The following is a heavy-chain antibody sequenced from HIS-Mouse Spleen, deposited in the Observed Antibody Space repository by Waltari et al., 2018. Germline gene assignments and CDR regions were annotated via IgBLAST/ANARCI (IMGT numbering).Heavy chain of an antibody. V-gene: IGHV3-21*01. CDR2: ISSSSSYI. CDR1: GFTFRSYS. CDR3: ARSPGIAAAGTDY. J-gene: IGHJ4*02. D-gene: IGHD6-13*01. Sequence: EVQLVESGGGLVKPGGSLRLSCAASGFTFRSYSMNWVGQAPGKGLEWVSSISSSSSYIYYADSVKGRFTISRDNAKNSLYLQMNSLRAEDTAVYYCARSPGIAAAGTDYWGQGTLVTVSS.